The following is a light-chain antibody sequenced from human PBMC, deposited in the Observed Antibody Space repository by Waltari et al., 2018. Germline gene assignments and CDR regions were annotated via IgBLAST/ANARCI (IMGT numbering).Light chain of an antibody. CDR2: EGS. Sequence: QSALTQPASVSGSPGQSITLSCTGTSSYVGSYNLVSWYQQHPGKAPKLMIYEGSKRPSGVSNRFSGSKSGNTASLTISGLQAEDEADYYCCSYAGSSTVVFGGGTKLTVL. CDR3: CSYAGSSTVV. J-gene: IGLJ2*01. CDR1: SSYVGSYNL. V-gene: IGLV2-23*01.